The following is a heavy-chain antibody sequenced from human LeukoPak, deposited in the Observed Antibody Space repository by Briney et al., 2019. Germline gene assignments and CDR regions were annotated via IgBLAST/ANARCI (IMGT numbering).Heavy chain of an antibody. J-gene: IGHJ5*02. D-gene: IGHD2-2*01. CDR2: INHSGST. Sequence: KTSETLSLTCTVSGGSISSYYWSWIRQPPVKGLEWIGEINHSGSTNYNPSLKSRVTISVDTSKNQFSLKLSSVTAADTAVYYCARGALNYCSSTSCRGWFDPWGQGTLVTVSS. CDR3: ARGALNYCSSTSCRGWFDP. V-gene: IGHV4-34*01. CDR1: GGSISSYY.